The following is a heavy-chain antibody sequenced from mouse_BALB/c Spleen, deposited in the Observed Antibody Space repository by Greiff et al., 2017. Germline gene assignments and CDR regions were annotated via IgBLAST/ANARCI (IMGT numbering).Heavy chain of an antibody. D-gene: IGHD3-3*01. CDR1: GYTFTDYN. CDR3: ARLGYVEGFAY. J-gene: IGHJ3*01. V-gene: IGHV1-18*01. CDR2: INPNNGGT. Sequence: VQLQQSGPELVKPGASVKLPCKASGYTFTDYNMDWVKQSHGKSLEWIGDINPNNGGTIYNQKFKGKATLTVDKSSSTAYMELRSLTSEDTAVYYCARLGYVEGFAYWGQGTLVTVAA.